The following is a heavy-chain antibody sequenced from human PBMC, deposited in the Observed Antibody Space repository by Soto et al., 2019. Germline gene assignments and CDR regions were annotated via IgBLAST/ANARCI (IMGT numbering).Heavy chain of an antibody. CDR2: IYYSGST. CDR3: ARDGSSGRLRDYDFWSGYRWYYYGMDV. CDR1: GGSISSYY. J-gene: IGHJ6*02. Sequence: ETLSLTCTVSGGSISSYYWSWIRQPPGKGLEWIGYIYYSGSTNYNPSLKSRVTISVDTSKNQFSLKLSSVTAADTAVYYCARDGSSGRLRDYDFWSGYRWYYYGMDVWGQGTTVTVSS. D-gene: IGHD3-3*01. V-gene: IGHV4-59*01.